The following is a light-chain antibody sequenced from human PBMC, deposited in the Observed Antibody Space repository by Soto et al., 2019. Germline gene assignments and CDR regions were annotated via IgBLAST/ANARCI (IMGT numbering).Light chain of an antibody. V-gene: IGLV3-21*02. Sequence: SYELTQPPSVTVATGQTARITCGGTSVGRKSGHWYQQKPGQAPVLVVYDDNDRPSGIAERFFRSNSGSTATLTISRVEAGDEADYYCQVWDSSSDHVVLGGGTKLTVL. CDR2: DDN. CDR1: SVGRKS. J-gene: IGLJ2*01. CDR3: QVWDSSSDHVV.